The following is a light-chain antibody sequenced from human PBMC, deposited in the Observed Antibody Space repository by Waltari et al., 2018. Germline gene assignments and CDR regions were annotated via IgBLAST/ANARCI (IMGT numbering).Light chain of an antibody. CDR2: GAS. Sequence: EIVMTQSPATPSVSPGEGATLSCSASQSVSSNLAWYQQKPGQAPRLLIYGASTRATGIPARFSGSGSGTEFTLTISSLQSEDFAVFYCQQYSYWPWTFGQGTKVEIK. J-gene: IGKJ1*01. V-gene: IGKV3-15*01. CDR1: QSVSSN. CDR3: QQYSYWPWT.